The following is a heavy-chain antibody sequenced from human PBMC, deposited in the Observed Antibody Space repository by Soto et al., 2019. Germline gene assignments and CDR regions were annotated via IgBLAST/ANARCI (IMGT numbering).Heavy chain of an antibody. CDR2: MNPNSGNT. D-gene: IGHD2-21*02. CDR3: ARTGCGGDCNWFDP. Sequence: ASVKVSCKASGYTFTSYDINWVRQATGQGLEWMGWMNPNSGNTGYAQKFQGRVTMTMNTSISTAYMELSSLRSEDTAVYYCARTGCGGDCNWFDPWGQGTLVTVSS. J-gene: IGHJ5*02. CDR1: GYTFTSYD. V-gene: IGHV1-8*01.